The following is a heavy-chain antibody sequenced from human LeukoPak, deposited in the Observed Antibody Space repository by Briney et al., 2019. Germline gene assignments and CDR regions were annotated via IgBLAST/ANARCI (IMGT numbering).Heavy chain of an antibody. CDR2: IIPTFGTA. V-gene: IGHV1-69*05. Sequence: ASVKVSCKASGGTFSSYAISWVRQAPGQGLEWMGGIIPTFGTANYAQKFQGRVTITTDESTSTAYMELSSLRSEDTAVYYCARAVGCYDSSGYDYYYYYMDVWGKGTPVTVSS. J-gene: IGHJ6*03. D-gene: IGHD3-22*01. CDR3: ARAVGCYDSSGYDYYYYYMDV. CDR1: GGTFSSYA.